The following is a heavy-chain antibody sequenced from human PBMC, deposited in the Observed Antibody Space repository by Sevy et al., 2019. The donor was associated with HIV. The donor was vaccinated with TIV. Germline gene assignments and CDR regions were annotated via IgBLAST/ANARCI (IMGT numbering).Heavy chain of an antibody. CDR1: GFTFSSYS. Sequence: GGSLRLSCAASGFTFSSYSMNWVRQAPGKGLEWVSSISSSSSYIYYADSVKGRFTISRDNAKNSLYLQMNSLRAEDTAVCYCARALGYGAFDIWGQGTMVTVSS. D-gene: IGHD2-15*01. J-gene: IGHJ3*02. V-gene: IGHV3-21*01. CDR3: ARALGYGAFDI. CDR2: ISSSSSYI.